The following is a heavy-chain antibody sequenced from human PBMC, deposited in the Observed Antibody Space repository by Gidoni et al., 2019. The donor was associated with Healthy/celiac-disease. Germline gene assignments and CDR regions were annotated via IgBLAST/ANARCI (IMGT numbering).Heavy chain of an antibody. CDR3: ARGENSYYGSGSYLSPFDY. CDR1: GGSFSGYY. Sequence: QVQLQQWGAGLLKPSETLSLTCAVYGGSFSGYYWSWIRQPPGKGLEWIGEINHSRSTTYNPSLKSRVTMSVDTSKNQFSLKLSSVTAADTAIYYCARGENSYYGSGSYLSPFDYWGQGILVTVSS. D-gene: IGHD3-10*01. CDR2: INHSRST. V-gene: IGHV4-34*02. J-gene: IGHJ4*02.